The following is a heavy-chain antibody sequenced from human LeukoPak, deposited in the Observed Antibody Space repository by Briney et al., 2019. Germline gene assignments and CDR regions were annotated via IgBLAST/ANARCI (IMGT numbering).Heavy chain of an antibody. CDR3: ARRGPDILTGYLSYYFDY. Sequence: GGSLRLSCAASGFTFSSYWMSWVRQAPGKGLEWVANIKQDGSEKYYVDSVKGRFTISRDNAKNSLYLQMNSLRAEDTAVYYCARRGPDILTGYLSYYFDYWGQGTLVTVSS. J-gene: IGHJ4*02. CDR1: GFTFSSYW. CDR2: IKQDGSEK. D-gene: IGHD3-9*01. V-gene: IGHV3-7*01.